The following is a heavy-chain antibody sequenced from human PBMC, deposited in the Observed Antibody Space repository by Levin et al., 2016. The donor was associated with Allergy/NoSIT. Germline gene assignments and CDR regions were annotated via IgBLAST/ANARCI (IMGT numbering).Heavy chain of an antibody. D-gene: IGHD1-26*01. CDR3: AKVPLVGATSEFDY. CDR2: ISSSSSYI. CDR1: GFTFSSYS. V-gene: IGHV3-21*01. J-gene: IGHJ4*02. Sequence: GESLKISCAASGFTFSSYSMNWVRQAPGKGLEWVSSISSSSSYIYYADSVKGRFTISRDNAKNSLYLQMNSLRAEDTAVYYCAKVPLVGATSEFDYWGQGTLVTVSS.